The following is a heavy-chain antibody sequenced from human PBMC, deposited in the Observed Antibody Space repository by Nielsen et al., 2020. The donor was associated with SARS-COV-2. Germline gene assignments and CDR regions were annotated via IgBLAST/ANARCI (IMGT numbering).Heavy chain of an antibody. Sequence: ASVKVSCKASGYTFTAYAIHWVRQGPGQRLEWMGWINSDSGNTKYSQKFRGRVTITRDTSASTAYMELSGLSSEDTAVYYCARSRDCSATSCFFDYWGQGALVTVSS. CDR1: GYTFTAYA. V-gene: IGHV1-3*04. CDR2: INSDSGNT. J-gene: IGHJ4*02. CDR3: ARSRDCSATSCFFDY. D-gene: IGHD2-2*01.